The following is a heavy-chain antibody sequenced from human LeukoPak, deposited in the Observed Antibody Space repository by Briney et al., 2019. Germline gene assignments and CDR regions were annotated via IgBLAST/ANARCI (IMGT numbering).Heavy chain of an antibody. CDR3: ARNNGMDV. J-gene: IGHJ6*02. V-gene: IGHV3-48*01. Sequence: GGSLRLSCAASGFTFSSYSMNWVRQAPGKGLEWVSSISSGGSTIYYADSVKGRFTISRDNAKNSLYLQMNSLRAEDTALYHCARNNGMDVWGQGTTVIVSS. CDR1: GFTFSSYS. CDR2: ISSGGSTI.